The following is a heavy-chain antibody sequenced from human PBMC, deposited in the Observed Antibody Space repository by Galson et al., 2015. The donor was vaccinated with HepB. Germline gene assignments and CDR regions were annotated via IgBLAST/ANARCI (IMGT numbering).Heavy chain of an antibody. V-gene: IGHV1-2*02. CDR2: INPNSGGT. CDR3: AREHSIKGNDY. CDR1: GYTFIGYY. J-gene: IGHJ4*02. D-gene: IGHD3-10*01. Sequence: SVKVSCKASGYTFIGYYIHWVRQAPGQGLELMGWINPNSGGTNYAQKFQGRVTMTRDTSISTAYMELSRLSSDDTAVYYCAREHSIKGNDYWGQGTLVTVSS.